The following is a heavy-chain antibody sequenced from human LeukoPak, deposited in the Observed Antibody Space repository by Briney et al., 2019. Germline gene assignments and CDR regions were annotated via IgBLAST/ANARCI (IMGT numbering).Heavy chain of an antibody. V-gene: IGHV3-21*01. Sequence: PGGSLRLSCAASGFTFSSYSMNWVRQASGKGLEWVSSISSSSSYIYYADSVKGRFTISRDNAKNSLYLQMNSLRAEDTAVYYCARGLGYCSSTSCFSRDYWGQGTLVTVSS. J-gene: IGHJ4*02. CDR3: ARGLGYCSSTSCFSRDY. CDR1: GFTFSSYS. D-gene: IGHD2-2*01. CDR2: ISSSSSYI.